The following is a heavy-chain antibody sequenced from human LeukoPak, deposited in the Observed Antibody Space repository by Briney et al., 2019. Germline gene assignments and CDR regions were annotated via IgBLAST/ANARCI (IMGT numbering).Heavy chain of an antibody. CDR2: ISGSGGST. V-gene: IGHV3-23*01. CDR3: VGDDILTGYYSGDY. Sequence: TGGSLRLSCAASGFTFSSYAMSWVRQAPGKGLEWVSAISGSGGSTYDADSVKGRFTISRDNSKNTLYLQMNSLRAEDTAVYYCVGDDILTGYYSGDYWGQGTLVTVSS. J-gene: IGHJ4*02. CDR1: GFTFSSYA. D-gene: IGHD3-9*01.